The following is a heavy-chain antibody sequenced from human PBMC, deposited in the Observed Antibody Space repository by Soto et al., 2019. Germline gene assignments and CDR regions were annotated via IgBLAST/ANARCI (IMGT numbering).Heavy chain of an antibody. CDR2: MYYSGRT. CDR3: ATHNWDLDP. D-gene: IGHD1-7*01. CDR1: GGYISDTTYY. J-gene: IGHJ1*01. Sequence: SETLSLTCTVSGGYISDTTYYWGWIRQPPGKGLEWIGSMYYSGRTNYNPSLKGRVTVSIDMSENQFSLKLSSVTAADTAVYYCATHNWDLDPWGQGTLVTVSS. V-gene: IGHV4-39*01.